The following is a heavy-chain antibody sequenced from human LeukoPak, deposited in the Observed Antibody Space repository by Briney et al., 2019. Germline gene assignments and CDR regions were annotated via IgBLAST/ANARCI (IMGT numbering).Heavy chain of an antibody. J-gene: IGHJ4*02. CDR1: GFTVSSSY. CDR3: ARATGSGRYGRLDY. V-gene: IGHV3-53*01. D-gene: IGHD1-26*01. CDR2: FYRGDST. Sequence: PGGSLRLSCAASGFTVSSSYMYWVRQAPGKGLEWVSFFYRGDSTYYAESVRGRFTISRDNSKNTLYLLMNSLRAEDTAVYYCARATGSGRYGRLDYWGQGTLVTVSS.